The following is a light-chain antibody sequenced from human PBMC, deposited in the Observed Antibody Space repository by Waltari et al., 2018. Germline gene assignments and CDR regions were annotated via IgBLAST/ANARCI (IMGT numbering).Light chain of an antibody. CDR1: SSDVGDDKY. Sequence: QSALTQRASVSGSPGQSIIISCTGNSSDVGDDKYVSWYQQHPGKAPKLMIYEVSNRPSGVSDRFSGSKSGNTASLTISGLQADDEAAYYCSSYTTTSTVLFGGGTELTVL. CDR3: SSYTTTSTVL. V-gene: IGLV2-14*03. CDR2: EVS. J-gene: IGLJ2*01.